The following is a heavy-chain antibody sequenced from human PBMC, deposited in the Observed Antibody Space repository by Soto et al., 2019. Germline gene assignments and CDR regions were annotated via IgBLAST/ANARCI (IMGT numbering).Heavy chain of an antibody. J-gene: IGHJ4*02. CDR3: ARRFAYFDY. D-gene: IGHD3-10*01. CDR1: GFTFSSYE. Sequence: PGGSLRLSCAASGFTFSSYEMNWVRQAPGKGLEWVSYISSSGSTIYYADSVKGRFTISRDNAKNSLYLQMNSLRAEDTAVYYCARRFAYFDYWGQGTLVTVSS. V-gene: IGHV3-48*03. CDR2: ISSSGSTI.